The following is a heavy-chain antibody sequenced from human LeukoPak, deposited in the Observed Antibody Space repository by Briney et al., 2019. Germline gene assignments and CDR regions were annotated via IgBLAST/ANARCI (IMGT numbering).Heavy chain of an antibody. V-gene: IGHV3-13*05. CDR3: ARSRTLWGAFDI. J-gene: IGHJ3*02. CDR1: GFTFSSYD. D-gene: IGHD2-21*01. CDR2: IGTAGDP. Sequence: GGSLRLSCAASGFTFSSYDMHWVRQTTGKGLEWVSGIGTAGDPYYLDSVKGRFTISRENAKNSLYLQMNSLRAGDTAVYYCARSRTLWGAFDIWGQGTMVTVSS.